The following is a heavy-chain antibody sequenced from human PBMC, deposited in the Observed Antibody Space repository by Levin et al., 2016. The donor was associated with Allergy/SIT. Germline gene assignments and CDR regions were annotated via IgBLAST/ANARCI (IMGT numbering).Heavy chain of an antibody. CDR3: ARETRYSYGYQFSYALDV. J-gene: IGHJ6*02. D-gene: IGHD5-18*01. CDR1: GGSISNFF. Sequence: SETLSLTCTLSGGSISNFFWSWIRQPPGKGLEFIGYIYYSGATSYSPSLKSRVTMSVDTSKNQFSLRLSSVTAADTAVYYCARETRYSYGYQFSYALDVWGQGTTVIVSS. CDR2: IYYSGAT. V-gene: IGHV4-59*12.